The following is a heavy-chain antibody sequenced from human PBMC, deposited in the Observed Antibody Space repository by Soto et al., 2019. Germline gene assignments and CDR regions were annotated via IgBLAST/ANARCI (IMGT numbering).Heavy chain of an antibody. V-gene: IGHV3-23*01. CDR2: ISGSGDST. D-gene: IGHD6-19*01. J-gene: IGHJ4*02. CDR3: AKRTSGWYFDY. CDR1: GFTFSNYA. Sequence: VQLLESGGNLVQTGGSLRLTCAASGFTFSNYAMSWVRQAPGKGLEWVSVISGSGDSTYYADSVKGRFTIARDNSKNTLYLQMNSLRADDTAVYYCAKRTSGWYFDYWGQGNLVTASA.